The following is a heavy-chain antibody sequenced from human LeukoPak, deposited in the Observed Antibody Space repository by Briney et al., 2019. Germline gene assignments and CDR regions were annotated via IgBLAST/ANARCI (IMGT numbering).Heavy chain of an antibody. CDR1: GFTVSNNY. J-gene: IGHJ4*02. D-gene: IGHD5-18*01. Sequence: GGSLRLSCAASGFTVSNNYMNWVRQAPGKGLEWVSVISGSGGSTYYADSVKGRFTISRDNSKNTLYLQMNSLRAEDTAVYYCAKGSGYSYGPLDYWGQGTLVTVSS. CDR2: ISGSGGST. V-gene: IGHV3-23*01. CDR3: AKGSGYSYGPLDY.